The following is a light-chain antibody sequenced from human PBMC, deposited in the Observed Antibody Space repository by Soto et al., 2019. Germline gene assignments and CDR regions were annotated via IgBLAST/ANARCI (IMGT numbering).Light chain of an antibody. CDR2: DAS. CDR1: QSISSW. CDR3: QQYNSYSWT. V-gene: IGKV1-5*01. J-gene: IGKJ1*01. Sequence: IHMTHSPSTLSASLSHRFTITCRASQSISSWLAWYQQKPGKAPKLLIYDASSLESGVPSRFSGSGSGTEFTLTISSLQPDDFATYYCQQYNSYSWTFGQGTKVDI.